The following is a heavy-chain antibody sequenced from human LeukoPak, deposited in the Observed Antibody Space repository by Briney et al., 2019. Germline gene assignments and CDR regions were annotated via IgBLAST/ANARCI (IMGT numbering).Heavy chain of an antibody. Sequence: SVKVSCKASGGTFSSYDISWVRQAPGQGLEWMGGIIPIFGTANYAQKFQGRVTITADESTSTAYMELSSLRSEDTAVYYCARDFEYYYGSGSLYYYYGMDVWGKGTTVTVSS. V-gene: IGHV1-69*13. CDR2: IIPIFGTA. J-gene: IGHJ6*04. CDR1: GGTFSSYD. CDR3: ARDFEYYYGSGSLYYYYGMDV. D-gene: IGHD3-10*01.